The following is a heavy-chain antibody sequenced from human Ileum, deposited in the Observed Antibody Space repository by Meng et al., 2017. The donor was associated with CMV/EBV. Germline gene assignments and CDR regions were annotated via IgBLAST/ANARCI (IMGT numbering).Heavy chain of an antibody. J-gene: IGHJ4*02. Sequence: GGLRLSCAASGFTLSGSDMHWVRQASGKGLEWVGHIRSRANSYATAYAASVKGRFTISRDDSKSTEYLQMNSLKTEDTAVYYCFTGGGYWGQGTLVTVSS. CDR2: IRSRANSYAT. CDR3: FTGGGY. D-gene: IGHD2-8*02. V-gene: IGHV3-73*01. CDR1: GFTLSGSD.